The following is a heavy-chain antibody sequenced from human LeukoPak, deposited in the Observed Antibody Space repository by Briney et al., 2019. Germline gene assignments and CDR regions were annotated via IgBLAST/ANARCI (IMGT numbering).Heavy chain of an antibody. CDR3: ARAGGTIFAATSNWFDP. CDR1: GGTFISYA. D-gene: IGHD3-3*01. J-gene: IGHJ5*02. CDR2: IIPIFGTA. Sequence: SVKVSCKASGGTFISYAISWVRQAPGQGLEWMGGIIPIFGTANYAQKFQGRVTITADESTSTAYMELSSLRSEDTAVYYCARAGGTIFAATSNWFDPWGQGTLVTVSS. V-gene: IGHV1-69*13.